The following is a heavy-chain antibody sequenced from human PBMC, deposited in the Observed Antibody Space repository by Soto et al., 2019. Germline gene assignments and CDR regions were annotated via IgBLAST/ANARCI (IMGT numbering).Heavy chain of an antibody. CDR2: IKSKTDGGTA. D-gene: IGHD3-9*01. J-gene: IGHJ4*02. CDR3: TTGIYYDILTGYHHVAY. CDR1: GFNLSHPW. Sequence: GGSLRLSCVASGFNLSHPWMTWVRQAAGKGLEWVGRIKSKTDGGTADYAAPVKGRATISRGDSKNTVYLQMNSLKTEDTAVYYCTTGIYYDILTGYHHVAYWGQGALVTVSS. V-gene: IGHV3-15*01.